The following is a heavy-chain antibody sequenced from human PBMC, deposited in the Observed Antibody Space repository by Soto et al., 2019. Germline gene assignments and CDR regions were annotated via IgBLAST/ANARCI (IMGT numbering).Heavy chain of an antibody. Sequence: SETLSLTCTVSGGSISSGDYYWSWIRQPPGKGLEWIGYIYYSGSTYYNPSLKSRVTISGDTSKNQFSLKLSSVTAADTAVYYCARGRPGEQLVGSWFKHWGQGTLVTVSS. D-gene: IGHD6-6*01. CDR3: ARGRPGEQLVGSWFKH. CDR2: IYYSGST. CDR1: GGSISSGDYY. V-gene: IGHV4-30-4*01. J-gene: IGHJ1*01.